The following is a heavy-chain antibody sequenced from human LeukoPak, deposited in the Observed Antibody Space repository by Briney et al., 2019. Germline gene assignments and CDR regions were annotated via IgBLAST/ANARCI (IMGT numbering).Heavy chain of an antibody. Sequence: PSETLSLTCTVSGGSISSYYWSWIRQPPEKGLEWIGYIYYSGSTNYNPSLKSRVTMSVDTSKSQFSLKLSSVTAADTAVYYCARVDGYSGYAPADYFDYWGQGTLVTVSS. V-gene: IGHV4-59*01. CDR3: ARVDGYSGYAPADYFDY. J-gene: IGHJ4*02. D-gene: IGHD5-12*01. CDR2: IYYSGST. CDR1: GGSISSYY.